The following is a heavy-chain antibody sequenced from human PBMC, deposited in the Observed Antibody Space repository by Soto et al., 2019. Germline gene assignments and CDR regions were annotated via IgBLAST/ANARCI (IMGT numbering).Heavy chain of an antibody. Sequence: GGSLRLSCAASGFTFDDYAMHWVRQAPGKGLEWVSGISWNSGSIGYADSVKGRFTISRDNAKNSLYLQMNSLRAEDTALYYCAKDMGLLWFGELYGAFDIWGQGTMVTV. CDR1: GFTFDDYA. D-gene: IGHD3-10*01. J-gene: IGHJ3*02. V-gene: IGHV3-9*01. CDR2: ISWNSGSI. CDR3: AKDMGLLWFGELYGAFDI.